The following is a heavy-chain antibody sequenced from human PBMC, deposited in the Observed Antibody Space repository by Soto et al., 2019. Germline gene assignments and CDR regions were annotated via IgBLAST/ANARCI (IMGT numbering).Heavy chain of an antibody. J-gene: IGHJ3*02. CDR3: ARDAYGTAGQGGAFDI. CDR2: IWHDGSKK. V-gene: IGHV3-33*01. Sequence: HVQLVESGGGVVQPGRSLRLSCATSGFTYGHFGMHWARQAPGKGLEWVAVIWHDGSKKLYADSVKGRFTISRDDSKKTLDLQTNGLRVEDTAGYYCARDAYGTAGQGGAFDIWGQGTVVIVSS. CDR1: GFTYGHFG. D-gene: IGHD3-10*01.